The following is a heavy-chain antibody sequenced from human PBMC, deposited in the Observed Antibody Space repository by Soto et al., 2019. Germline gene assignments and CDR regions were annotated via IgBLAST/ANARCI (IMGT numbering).Heavy chain of an antibody. V-gene: IGHV3-30*18. CDR1: EFPFGTFA. Sequence: GGSLRLSCATSEFPFGTFAMHWLRQAPGRGLEWVAFISYDGSSQRYADSVKGRFTVSRDNSNNSVYLQMNSLRSEDTAVFYCAKGRDYYDSSGHFDYWGQGTLVTVS. CDR2: ISYDGSSQ. CDR3: AKGRDYYDSSGHFDY. D-gene: IGHD3-22*01. J-gene: IGHJ4*02.